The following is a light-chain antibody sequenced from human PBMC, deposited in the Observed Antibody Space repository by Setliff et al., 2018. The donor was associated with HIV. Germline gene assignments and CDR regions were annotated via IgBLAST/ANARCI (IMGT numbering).Light chain of an antibody. J-gene: IGLJ1*01. V-gene: IGLV2-14*01. Sequence: QSALTQPAFVSGSPGQSITISCTGTSSDVGGYSYVSWYQQHPGKAPKLIIYEVTNRPSGVSNRFSGSKSGNTASLTISGLQAEDEADYYCSSYAITNTLPFGTGTKVTVL. CDR2: EVT. CDR3: SSYAITNTLP. CDR1: SSDVGGYSY.